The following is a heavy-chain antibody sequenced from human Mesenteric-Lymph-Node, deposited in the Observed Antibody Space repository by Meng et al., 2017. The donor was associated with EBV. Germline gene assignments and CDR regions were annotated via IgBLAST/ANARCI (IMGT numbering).Heavy chain of an antibody. J-gene: IGHJ5*02. D-gene: IGHD4-17*01. V-gene: IGHV4-4*02. CDR1: GGSISCSYW. CDR3: ARAPLYGDNDWFDP. Sequence: QEQLQESGPGLVKPSGTLSLTCAVSGGSISCSYWWIWVRQPPGKGLEWIGEIYHSGSANYNPSLKSRVTISLDKSKNQFSLKLSPVTAADTAVYYCARAPLYGDNDWFDPWGQGTLVTVSS. CDR2: IYHSGSA.